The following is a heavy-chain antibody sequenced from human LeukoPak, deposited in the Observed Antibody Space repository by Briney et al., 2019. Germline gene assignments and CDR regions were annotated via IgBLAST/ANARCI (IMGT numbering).Heavy chain of an antibody. V-gene: IGHV3-7*01. CDR1: GFTFSSLW. CDR2: IKQDGSET. CDR3: AKMAGGSSGWYEYYFDY. D-gene: IGHD6-19*01. Sequence: GVSLRLSRAASGFTFSSLWMSWVRQAPERALAWVANIKQDGSETYYVDSVKGRFTISRDNAKNSLHLQLNSLRADDTAVYYCAKMAGGSSGWYEYYFDYWGQGALVAVSS. J-gene: IGHJ4*02.